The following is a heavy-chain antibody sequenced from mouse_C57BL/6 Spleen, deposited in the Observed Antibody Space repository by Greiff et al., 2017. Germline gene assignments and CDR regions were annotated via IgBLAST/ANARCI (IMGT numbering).Heavy chain of an antibody. D-gene: IGHD1-1*01. V-gene: IGHV2-2*01. J-gene: IGHJ3*01. CDR1: GFSLTSYG. CDR2: IWSGGST. CDR3: ARNDGSSSFAY. Sequence: VKLMESGPGLVQPSQSLSITCPVSGFSLTSYGVHWVRQSPGKGLEWLGVIWSGGSTDYNAAFISRLSISKDNSKSQVFFKMNSLQADDTAIYYCARNDGSSSFAYWGQGTLVTVSA.